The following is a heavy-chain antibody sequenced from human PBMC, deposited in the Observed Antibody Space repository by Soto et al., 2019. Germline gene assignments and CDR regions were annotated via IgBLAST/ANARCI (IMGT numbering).Heavy chain of an antibody. Sequence: QVQMVESGRGVVQPGRSLRLSCVVSGFTFSSYAMHWVRQAPGKGLEWVAVISFDGNNKDYADSLKGRFSISRDNSKNTLYLQMNSLRAEDTAVYYCARARGIGDYWGQGTLVTVSS. V-gene: IGHV3-30-3*01. J-gene: IGHJ4*02. CDR3: ARARGIGDY. D-gene: IGHD2-15*01. CDR2: ISFDGNNK. CDR1: GFTFSSYA.